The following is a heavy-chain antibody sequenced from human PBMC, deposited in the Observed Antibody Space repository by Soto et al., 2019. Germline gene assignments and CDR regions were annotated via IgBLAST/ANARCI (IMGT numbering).Heavy chain of an antibody. D-gene: IGHD6-19*01. CDR3: AKDRGAGSSGWPPSECFQH. J-gene: IGHJ1*01. V-gene: IGHV3-9*01. CDR2: IIWNSGRI. Sequence: EVQLVESGGGLVQPGRSLRLPCAASGFTFDDYAMHWVRQAPGKGLEWISGIIWNSGRIGYADSVKGRFTISRDNAKNSLYLQMNSLRAEDTAFYYCAKDRGAGSSGWPPSECFQHWGQGTLVTVSS. CDR1: GFTFDDYA.